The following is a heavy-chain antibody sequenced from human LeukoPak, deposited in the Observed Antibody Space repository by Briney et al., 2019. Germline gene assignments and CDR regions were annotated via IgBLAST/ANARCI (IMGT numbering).Heavy chain of an antibody. V-gene: IGHV1-46*01. D-gene: IGHD3-22*01. CDR1: GYTFTSYY. CDR3: ARGTRHTYTERRRGDSTGYYFDY. Sequence: ASVKVSCKASGYTFTSYYMHWVRQAPGQGLEWMGIINPNGGITTYAQGFQGRVTMTSDTSTSTVFMEVSSLRSEDTAVYYCARGTRHTYTERRRGDSTGYYFDYWGQGTLVTVSS. J-gene: IGHJ4*02. CDR2: INPNGGIT.